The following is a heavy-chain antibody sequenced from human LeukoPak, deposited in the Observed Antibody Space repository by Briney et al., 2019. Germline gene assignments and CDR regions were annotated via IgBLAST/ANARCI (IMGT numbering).Heavy chain of an antibody. CDR1: GFTFRNCG. V-gene: IGHV3-23*01. J-gene: IGHJ4*02. CDR3: ARDPTGEYSSGWYGWDY. Sequence: GGSLRLSCAASGFTFRNCGMGWVRRAPGKGLEWVSGISSGGNTYYADSVKGRFTISRDNSKNTLYLQMNSLRAEDTAVYYCARDPTGEYSSGWYGWDYWGQGTLVTVSS. CDR2: ISSGGNT. D-gene: IGHD6-19*01.